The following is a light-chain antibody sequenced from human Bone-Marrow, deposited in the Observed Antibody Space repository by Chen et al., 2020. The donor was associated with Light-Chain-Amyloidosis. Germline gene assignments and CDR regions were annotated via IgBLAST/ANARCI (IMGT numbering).Light chain of an antibody. J-gene: IGLJ2*01. V-gene: IGLV3-25*03. Sequence: SYELTQPPSVSVSPGQPARITCSGDALSKQYAYWYQQRPGQAPVLVIFDDNKRPSGIPERFSGSSSGKTLSLTISGVQAEDEADYYCQSTDATGSYVVFGGGTKLTVL. CDR3: QSTDATGSYVV. CDR2: DDN. CDR1: ALSKQY.